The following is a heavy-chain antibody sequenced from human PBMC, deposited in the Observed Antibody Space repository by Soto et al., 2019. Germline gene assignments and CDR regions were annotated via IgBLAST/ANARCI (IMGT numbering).Heavy chain of an antibody. V-gene: IGHV1-8*01. CDR1: GYTFTSYD. J-gene: IGHJ5*02. CDR2: MNPNSGNT. CDR3: ARERTRGFDP. Sequence: QVQLVQSGAEVKKPGASVKVSCKASGYTFTSYDINWVRQATGQGLEWMGWMNPNSGNTAYAQKFLGRVTRTRNTSISTAYMALSSLRSGDTAVYYCARERTRGFDPWGQGTLVTVSS.